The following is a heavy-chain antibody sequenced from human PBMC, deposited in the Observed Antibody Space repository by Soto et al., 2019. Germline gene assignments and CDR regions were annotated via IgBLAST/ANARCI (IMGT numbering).Heavy chain of an antibody. V-gene: IGHV1-69*06. CDR2: IIPVVGTT. CDR3: ARGLLYATTYFDY. CDR1: GDTFTTNS. D-gene: IGHD2-8*01. Sequence: QVQLVQSGAEVKKPGSSVKVSCEASGDTFTTNSLNWVRQAPGQGLEWMGGIIPVVGTTKYAQKYQDRVTITGDKAKNTAYMELSSLRSDDTAVYYCARGLLYATTYFDYWGQGTPVTVSS. J-gene: IGHJ4*02.